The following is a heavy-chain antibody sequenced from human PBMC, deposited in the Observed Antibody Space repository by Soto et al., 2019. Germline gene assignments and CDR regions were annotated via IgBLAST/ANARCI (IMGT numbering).Heavy chain of an antibody. Sequence: GASVKVSCKASGGTFSSYTISWVRQAPGQGLEWMGRIIPILGIANYAQKFQGRVTITADKSTSTAYMELSSLRSEDTAVYYCASGTGYDSRWYFDYWGQGTLVTVSS. CDR1: GGTFSSYT. D-gene: IGHD5-12*01. J-gene: IGHJ4*02. CDR3: ASGTGYDSRWYFDY. CDR2: IIPILGIA. V-gene: IGHV1-69*02.